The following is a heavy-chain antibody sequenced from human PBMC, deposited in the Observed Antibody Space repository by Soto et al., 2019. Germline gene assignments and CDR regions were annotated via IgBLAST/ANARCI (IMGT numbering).Heavy chain of an antibody. V-gene: IGHV3-21*01. J-gene: IGHJ6*02. Sequence: GGTLRLSCAASGFSFSSYSMNWVRQAPGKGLELVSSISSSSSYIYYADSVKGRFTISRDNAKNSLYLQMNSLRAEDTAVYYCARYPGGTIDLFYTNYGMDVWGQGTTVTVSS. D-gene: IGHD3-3*01. CDR3: ARYPGGTIDLFYTNYGMDV. CDR1: GFSFSSYS. CDR2: ISSSSSYI.